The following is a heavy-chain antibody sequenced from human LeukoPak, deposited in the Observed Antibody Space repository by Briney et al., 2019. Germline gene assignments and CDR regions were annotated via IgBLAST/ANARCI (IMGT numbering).Heavy chain of an antibody. CDR3: ARCVAARPSYFDL. CDR1: GLTVSSNH. Sequence: GGSLRLSCAASGLTVSSNHMTWVRQVPGKGLEWVSVIYSGGSTDYADSVKGRFTISRDNSKNTVYLRMNSLRAEDTAVYYCARCVAARPSYFDLWGQGTLVTVSS. D-gene: IGHD6-6*01. V-gene: IGHV3-53*01. J-gene: IGHJ4*02. CDR2: IYSGGST.